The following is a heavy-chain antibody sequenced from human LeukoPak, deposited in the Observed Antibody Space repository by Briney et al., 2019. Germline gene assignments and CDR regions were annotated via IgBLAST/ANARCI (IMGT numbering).Heavy chain of an antibody. CDR1: GFTFSSYG. V-gene: IGHV3-30*18. D-gene: IGHD6-19*01. Sequence: GGAPRLSRAAPGFTFSSYGMHWGRPAPGKGLGWVAVISYDGSNKYYADSVKGRFTISRDNSKNTLYLQMNSLRAEDTAVYYCAKAHSSGWYGGVDYWGQGTLVTVSS. J-gene: IGHJ4*02. CDR3: AKAHSSGWYGGVDY. CDR2: ISYDGSNK.